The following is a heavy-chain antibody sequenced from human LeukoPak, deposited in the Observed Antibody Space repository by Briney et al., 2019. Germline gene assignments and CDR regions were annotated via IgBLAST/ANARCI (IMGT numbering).Heavy chain of an antibody. Sequence: GGSLRLSCAASGFTFSSYGMHWVRQAPGKGLEWVAVISYDGSNKYYADSVKGRFTISRDNSKNTLYLQMNSLRAEDTAVYYCARSPARWSIVVVNRYNWFDPWGQGTLVTVSS. CDR1: GFTFSSYG. D-gene: IGHD3-22*01. CDR3: ARSPARWSIVVVNRYNWFDP. V-gene: IGHV3-30*03. J-gene: IGHJ5*02. CDR2: ISYDGSNK.